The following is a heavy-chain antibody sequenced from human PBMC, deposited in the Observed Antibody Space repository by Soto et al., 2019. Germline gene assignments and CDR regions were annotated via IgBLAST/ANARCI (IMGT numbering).Heavy chain of an antibody. D-gene: IGHD6-6*01. CDR1: GFTFDEYT. J-gene: IGHJ4*02. CDR2: LSWDGGTT. Sequence: EVLLEESGGAVVQPGGSLRVSCVASGFTFDEYTMHCVRQAPGKGLEWISLLSWDGGTTYYEDSVKGRCTISRDTGKNSLYLQMDSLRAEDTALYYCTKVNKKYRTTSGVDFGSWGQGTLVTVSS. V-gene: IGHV3-43*01. CDR3: TKVNKKYRTTSGVDFGS.